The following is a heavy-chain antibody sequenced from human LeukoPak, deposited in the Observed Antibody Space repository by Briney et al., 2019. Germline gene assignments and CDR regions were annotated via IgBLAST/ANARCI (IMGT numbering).Heavy chain of an antibody. D-gene: IGHD1-26*01. CDR1: GYTFTSYN. CDR2: VNPNSGDT. V-gene: IGHV1-8*01. CDR3: ARAVGAPRHFDY. Sequence: ASVKVSCKASGYTFTSYNVNWVRQATGQGPELVGWVNPNSGDTVYAQKFRGRVTMTRDTSISTAYMELSSLRSEDTAVYYCARAVGAPRHFDYWGQGTLVTVSS. J-gene: IGHJ4*02.